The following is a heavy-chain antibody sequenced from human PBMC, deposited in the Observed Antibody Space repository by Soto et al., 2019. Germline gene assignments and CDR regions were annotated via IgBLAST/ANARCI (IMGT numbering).Heavy chain of an antibody. CDR3: ASSQKGYNWNYFDH. Sequence: PSETLSLTCTVSGGSISSSSYYWGWIRQPPGKGPEWIGSVFYTGFTSYNPSLESRVSVSVDTSKNQFSLKVSAVTAADTAVYYCASSQKGYNWNYFDHWGQGALVTVSS. D-gene: IGHD1-20*01. V-gene: IGHV4-39*01. CDR1: GGSISSSSYY. CDR2: VFYTGFT. J-gene: IGHJ4*02.